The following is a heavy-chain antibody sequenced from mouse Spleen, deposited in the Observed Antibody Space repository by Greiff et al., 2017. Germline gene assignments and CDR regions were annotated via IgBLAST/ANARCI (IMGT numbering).Heavy chain of an antibody. D-gene: IGHD2-10*02. V-gene: IGHV5-16*01. J-gene: IGHJ2*01. CDR1: GFTFSDYY. CDR3: ARAYGNYSPFDY. CDR2: INYDGSST. Sequence: EVQLVESEGGLVQPGSSMKLSCTASGFTFSDYYMAWVRQVPEKGLEWVANINYDGSSTYYLDSLKSRFIISRDNAKNILYLQMSSLKSEDTATYYCARAYGNYSPFDYWGQGTTLTVSS.